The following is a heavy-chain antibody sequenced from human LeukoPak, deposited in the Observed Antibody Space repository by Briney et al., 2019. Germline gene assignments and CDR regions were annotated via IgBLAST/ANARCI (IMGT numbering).Heavy chain of an antibody. D-gene: IGHD4-17*01. V-gene: IGHV3-23*01. CDR3: ARDDGDYPPIADY. J-gene: IGHJ4*02. Sequence: GGPLRLSCAASGFTFISYAMSWVRQAPGEGLEWVSAISGSGGSTYYADSVKGRFTISRDNSKNTLYLQMNSLRAEDTAVYYRARDDGDYPPIADYWGQGTLVTVSS. CDR2: ISGSGGST. CDR1: GFTFISYA.